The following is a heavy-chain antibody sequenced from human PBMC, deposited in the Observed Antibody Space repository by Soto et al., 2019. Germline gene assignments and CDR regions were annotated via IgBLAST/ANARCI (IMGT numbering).Heavy chain of an antibody. J-gene: IGHJ5*02. Sequence: QIQLVQSGPEVKKPGASVRVSCKASGYTFSDHGFSWVRQGPGQGLEWLGWISAYNGDTVYAQKCQDRVTMTTDTPTSTAYMELRSLRSDDTAVYYCAKDRPRLTQQFNGVAWGQGTLVTVSS. CDR3: AKDRPRLTQQFNGVA. CDR1: GYTFSDHG. V-gene: IGHV1-18*01. CDR2: ISAYNGDT. D-gene: IGHD2-8*01.